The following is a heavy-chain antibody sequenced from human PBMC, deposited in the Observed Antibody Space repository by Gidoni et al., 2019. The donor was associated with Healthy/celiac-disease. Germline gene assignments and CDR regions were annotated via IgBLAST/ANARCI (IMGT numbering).Heavy chain of an antibody. Sequence: QVQLVQSGAEVKKPGASVKVSCKASGYTFHGYYMHWVRRAPGQGLEWMGWINPNSGGTNYAQKCQGWVTMTRDTSISTAYMGLSRLRSDDTAVDYWARGAAARPGGGPPPNYYYYYMDVWGKGTTVTVSS. V-gene: IGHV1-2*04. CDR2: INPNSGGT. J-gene: IGHJ6*03. CDR3: ARGAAARPGGGPPPNYYYYYMDV. CDR1: GYTFHGYY. D-gene: IGHD6-6*01.